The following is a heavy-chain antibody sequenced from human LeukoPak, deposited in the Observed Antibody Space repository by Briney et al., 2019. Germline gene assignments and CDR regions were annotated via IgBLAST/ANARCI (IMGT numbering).Heavy chain of an antibody. V-gene: IGHV1-69*05. D-gene: IGHD1-14*01. J-gene: IGHJ4*02. Sequence: ASVKVSCKASGGFLSTYTVTWVRQAPGQGFEWLAGITPMSGTTNYAQKFQGRLTVTTDESTTTAHMELSSLRSEDTALYYCARMGSGDKYTYFDSWGQGTLVTVSS. CDR3: ARMGSGDKYTYFDS. CDR2: ITPMSGTT. CDR1: GGFLSTYT.